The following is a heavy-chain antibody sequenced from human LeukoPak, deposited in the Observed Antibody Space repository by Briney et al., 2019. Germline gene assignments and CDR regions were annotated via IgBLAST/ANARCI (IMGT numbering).Heavy chain of an antibody. Sequence: SETLSLTCTVSGGSISSSSYYWGWIRQPPGKGLEWIGSIYYSGSTYYNPSLKSRVTISVDTSKNQFSLKLSSVIAADTAVYYCAREGVAYYYGSGSYILDYWGQGTLVTVSS. CDR2: IYYSGST. J-gene: IGHJ4*02. CDR1: GGSISSSSYY. CDR3: AREGVAYYYGSGSYILDY. V-gene: IGHV4-39*07. D-gene: IGHD3-10*01.